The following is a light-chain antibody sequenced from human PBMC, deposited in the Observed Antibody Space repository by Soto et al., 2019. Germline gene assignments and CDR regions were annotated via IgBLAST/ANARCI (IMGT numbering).Light chain of an antibody. Sequence: AIQMTQSPSSLSASVGDRVTITCRASQGIRNELGWYQQRPGKAPKLLIYAASTLSSGVPSRFSASGSGTDVSITVSTVRPEDTAMKYGLQDYNYPRTFGQGNKVYIK. J-gene: IGKJ1*01. CDR3: LQDYNYPRT. V-gene: IGKV1-6*01. CDR1: QGIRNE. CDR2: AAS.